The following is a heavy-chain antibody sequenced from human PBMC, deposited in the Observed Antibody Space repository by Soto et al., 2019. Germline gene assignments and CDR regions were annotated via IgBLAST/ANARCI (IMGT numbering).Heavy chain of an antibody. Sequence: ASVKVSCKASGYTFTSYGISWVRQAPGQGLEWMGWISAYNGNTKYSQKFQGRVTITRDTSTSTAYMELSSLRSEDTAVYYCARDLEEQLVPSDYYYGMDVWGQGTTVTVSS. CDR1: GYTFTSYG. CDR3: ARDLEEQLVPSDYYYGMDV. J-gene: IGHJ6*02. V-gene: IGHV1-18*01. D-gene: IGHD6-6*01. CDR2: ISAYNGNT.